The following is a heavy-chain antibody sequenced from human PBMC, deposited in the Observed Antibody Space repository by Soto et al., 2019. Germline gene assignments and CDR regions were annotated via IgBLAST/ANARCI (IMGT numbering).Heavy chain of an antibody. CDR3: PASSFHYGMGV. V-gene: IGHV5-51*01. J-gene: IGHJ6*02. CDR1: GYNFSKYW. Sequence: GESRQTCCKGPGYNFSKYWIGPERQMPGKGLEWRGIIYPGDSDTKYNPSFQGQVTISADKSITTTYLQWSSLKASDTAIYYCPASSFHYGMGVWGQGTTGTVS. D-gene: IGHD1-26*01. CDR2: IYPGDSDT.